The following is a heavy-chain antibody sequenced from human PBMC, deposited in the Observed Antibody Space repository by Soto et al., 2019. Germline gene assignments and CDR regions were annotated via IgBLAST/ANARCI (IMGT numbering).Heavy chain of an antibody. Sequence: PSETLSLTCAVSGYSISSGYYWGWIPQPPGKGLEWIGTIYHSGSTFHNPSLKSRVTISVDTSKNQFSLRLRSVTAADTAVYYCAVGYCSSTTCSREYFQHWGQGTLVTVSS. V-gene: IGHV4-38-2*01. J-gene: IGHJ1*01. D-gene: IGHD2-2*01. CDR2: IYHSGST. CDR1: GYSISSGYY. CDR3: AVGYCSSTTCSREYFQH.